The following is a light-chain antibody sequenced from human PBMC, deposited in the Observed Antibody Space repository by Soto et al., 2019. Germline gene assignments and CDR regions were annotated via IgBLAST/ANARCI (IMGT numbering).Light chain of an antibody. V-gene: IGKV1-5*03. J-gene: IGKJ2*01. CDR3: QQYDASPLT. CDR2: KAS. Sequence: DIQMTQSPTTLSASVGDRAIITCRASQTVRNWLAWFQQKPGEAPKLLIYKASRLESGVSSRFSGSGYGTDFTLTITNLVPGDSATYFCQQYDASPLTFGQGTKLPIK. CDR1: QTVRNW.